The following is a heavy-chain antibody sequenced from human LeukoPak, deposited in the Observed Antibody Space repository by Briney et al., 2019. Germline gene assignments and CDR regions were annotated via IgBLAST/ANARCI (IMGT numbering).Heavy chain of an antibody. V-gene: IGHV3-23*01. J-gene: IGHJ4*02. Sequence: GGSLRLSCAASGFTFSSYAMNWVRQAPGEGLEWVSSIGSGGRSTSYADSVRGRFTISRDSSKNTLFLQMNTLRAEDTAVYYCATKHPGNNPLDYWGQGTLVTVSS. CDR3: ATKHPGNNPLDY. CDR1: GFTFSSYA. CDR2: IGSGGRST. D-gene: IGHD1-1*01.